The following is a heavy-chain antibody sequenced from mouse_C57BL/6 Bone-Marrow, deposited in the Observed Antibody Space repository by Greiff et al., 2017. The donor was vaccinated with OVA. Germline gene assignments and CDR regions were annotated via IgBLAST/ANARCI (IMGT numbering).Heavy chain of an antibody. CDR3: AKTTDPAYWYFDV. D-gene: IGHD1-1*01. Sequence: QVQLQQSGAELAKPGASVKLSCKASGYTFTSYWMHWVKQRPGQGLEWIGYINPSSGYTKYNQKFKDKATLTADKSTSTAYMQLSSLTYEDTAVYYCAKTTDPAYWYFDVWGTGTTVTVSS. J-gene: IGHJ1*03. V-gene: IGHV1-7*01. CDR1: GYTFTSYW. CDR2: INPSSGYT.